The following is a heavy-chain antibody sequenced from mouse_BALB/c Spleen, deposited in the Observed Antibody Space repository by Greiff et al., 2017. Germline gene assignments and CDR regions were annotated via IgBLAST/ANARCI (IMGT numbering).Heavy chain of an antibody. J-gene: IGHJ2*01. CDR2: ISSGGSYT. D-gene: IGHD2-1*01. Sequence: DVHLVESGGGLVKPGGSLKLSCAASGFTFSSYTMSWVRQTPEKRLEWVATISSGGSYTYYPDSVKGRFTISRDNAKNTLYLQMSSLKSEDTAMYYCTRESYGNYDFYYFDYWGQGTTLTVSS. V-gene: IGHV5-6-4*01. CDR3: TRESYGNYDFYYFDY. CDR1: GFTFSSYT.